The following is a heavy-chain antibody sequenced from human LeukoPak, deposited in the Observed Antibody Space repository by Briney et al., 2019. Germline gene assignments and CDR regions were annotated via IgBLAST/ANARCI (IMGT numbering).Heavy chain of an antibody. J-gene: IGHJ3*02. CDR2: IYYSGGT. D-gene: IGHD3-9*01. CDR3: AREPYYDILTGYPGAFDI. Sequence: KPSETLSLTCTVSGGSISSYYWSWIRQPPGKGLEWIGYIYYSGGTNYNPSLKSRVTISVDTSKNQFSLKLSSVTAADTAVYYCAREPYYDILTGYPGAFDIWGQGTMVTVSS. CDR1: GGSISSYY. V-gene: IGHV4-59*01.